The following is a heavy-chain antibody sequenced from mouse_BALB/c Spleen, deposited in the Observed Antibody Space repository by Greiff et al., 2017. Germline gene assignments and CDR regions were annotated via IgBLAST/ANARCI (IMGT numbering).Heavy chain of an antibody. CDR1: GYSFTSYW. CDR3: TRCSLYYYAMDY. D-gene: IGHD6-2*01. V-gene: IGHV1-5*01. CDR2: IYPGNSDT. Sequence: SGTVLARPGASVKMSCKASGYSFTSYWMHWVKQRPGQGLEWIGAIYPGNSDTSYNQKFKGKAKLTAVTSASTAYMELSSLTNEDSAVYYCTRCSLYYYAMDYWGQGTSVTVSS. J-gene: IGHJ4*01.